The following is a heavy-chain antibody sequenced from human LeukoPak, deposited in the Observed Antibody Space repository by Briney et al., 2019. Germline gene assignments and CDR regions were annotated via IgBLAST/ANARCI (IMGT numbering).Heavy chain of an antibody. CDR3: ARGHDFWSGYYLTMGFDY. J-gene: IGHJ4*02. CDR1: GGSISNSSYY. CDR2: IYYSGST. D-gene: IGHD3-3*01. Sequence: SETLSLTCTVSGGSISNSSYYWGWIRQPPGKGLEWIGYIYYSGSTNYNPSLKSRVTISVDTSKNQFSLKLSSVTAADTAVYYCARGHDFWSGYYLTMGFDYWGQGTLVTVSS. V-gene: IGHV4-61*05.